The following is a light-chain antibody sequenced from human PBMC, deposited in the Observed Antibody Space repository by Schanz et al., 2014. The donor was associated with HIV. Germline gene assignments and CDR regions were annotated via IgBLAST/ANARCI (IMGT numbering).Light chain of an antibody. J-gene: IGLJ3*02. CDR3: GSYGGSDNMV. CDR2: EVT. CDR1: SSDVGGHDF. V-gene: IGLV2-8*01. Sequence: QSALTQPASVSGSPGQSVTISCTGTSSDVGGHDFVSWYQQHPGQAPKLIIYEVTKRPSGVPARFSGSKSDNTASLTVSGLQADDEADYYCGSYGGSDNMVFGGGTKLTVL.